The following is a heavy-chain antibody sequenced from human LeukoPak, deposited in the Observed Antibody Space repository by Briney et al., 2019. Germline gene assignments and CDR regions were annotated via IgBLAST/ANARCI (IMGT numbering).Heavy chain of an antibody. CDR3: ARGVIGYYDSSGYYYEYFQH. D-gene: IGHD3-22*01. CDR2: ISAYNGNT. CDR1: GYTFTSYG. V-gene: IGHV1-18*01. J-gene: IGHJ1*01. Sequence: ASVKVSCKASGYTFTSYGISWVRQAPGQGLEWMGWISAYNGNTNYAQKLQGRVTMTTDTSTSTAHMELRSLRSDDTAVYYCARGVIGYYDSSGYYYEYFQHWGQGTLVTVSS.